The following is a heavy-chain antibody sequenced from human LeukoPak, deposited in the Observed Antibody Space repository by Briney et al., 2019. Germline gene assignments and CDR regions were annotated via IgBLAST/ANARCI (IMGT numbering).Heavy chain of an antibody. Sequence: GGSLRLSCAASGFSFGSYAMHWARQAPGKGLEWVAVIPNDGSNNYYADSVKGRFTISRDNSKNTLYLQMNSLRAEDTALYYCARGSWGYRLIYAEPTDYWGQGTLVTVSP. CDR2: IPNDGSNN. D-gene: IGHD2-2*02. J-gene: IGHJ4*02. CDR1: GFSFGSYA. V-gene: IGHV3-30*01. CDR3: ARGSWGYRLIYAEPTDY.